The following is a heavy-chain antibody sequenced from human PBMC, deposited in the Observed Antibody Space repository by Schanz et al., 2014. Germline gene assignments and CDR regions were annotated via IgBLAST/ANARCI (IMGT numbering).Heavy chain of an antibody. CDR1: GFTFSSYG. D-gene: IGHD4-17*01. CDR2: TSHDGSFT. J-gene: IGHJ4*02. CDR3: VRDTDYHFDY. Sequence: EVQLLESGGGLVQPGGSLRLSCAASGFTFSSYGMHWVRQAPGKGLEWVSRTSHDGSFTTFADSVKGRFTISRDNAKNALYLQMNSLRAEDTAVYYCVRDTDYHFDYWGQGTLVTVSS. V-gene: IGHV3-74*01.